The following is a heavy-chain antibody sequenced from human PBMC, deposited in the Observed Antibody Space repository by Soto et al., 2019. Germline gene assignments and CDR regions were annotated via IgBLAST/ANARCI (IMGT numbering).Heavy chain of an antibody. CDR1: GYTFTSYD. CDR3: ARGLRDYYGSGLGMDV. D-gene: IGHD3-10*01. CDR2: MNPNSGNT. V-gene: IGHV1-8*01. J-gene: IGHJ6*02. Sequence: ASVKVSCKASGYTFTSYDINWVRQATGQGLEWMGWMNPNSGNTGYAQKFQGRVTMTRNTSISTAYMELSSLRSEDTAVYYCARGLRDYYGSGLGMDVWGQGTTVTVSS.